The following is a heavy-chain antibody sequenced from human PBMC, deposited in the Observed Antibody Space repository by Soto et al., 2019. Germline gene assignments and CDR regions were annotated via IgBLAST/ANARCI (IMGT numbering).Heavy chain of an antibody. D-gene: IGHD4-17*01. Sequence: SLRLSCAASGFTFSSYSMNWVRQAPGKGLEWVSSISSSSSYIYYADSVKGRFTISRDNAKNSLYLQMNSLRAEDTAVYYCARDSYGDSTKLRWFDPWGQGTLVTVSS. CDR3: ARDSYGDSTKLRWFDP. V-gene: IGHV3-21*01. J-gene: IGHJ5*02. CDR2: ISSSSSYI. CDR1: GFTFSSYS.